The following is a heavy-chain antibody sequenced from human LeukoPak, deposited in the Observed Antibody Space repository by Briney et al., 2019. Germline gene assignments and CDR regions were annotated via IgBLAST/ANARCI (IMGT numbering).Heavy chain of an antibody. Sequence: GGSLRLSCAVSGLTFNNYAMSWVRQAPEKGLEWVSAISKSGDHTYYAASAKGRFTIYRDNSKNTLYLQMNSLRAEDTAVYYCAKDQMRYYYDSSGIGVEAFDIWGQGTMVTVSS. J-gene: IGHJ3*02. V-gene: IGHV3-23*01. D-gene: IGHD3-22*01. CDR1: GLTFNNYA. CDR2: ISKSGDHT. CDR3: AKDQMRYYYDSSGIGVEAFDI.